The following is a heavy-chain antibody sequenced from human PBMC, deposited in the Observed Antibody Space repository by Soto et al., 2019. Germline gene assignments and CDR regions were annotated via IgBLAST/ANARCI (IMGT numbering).Heavy chain of an antibody. CDR1: GFTFSSYW. CDR2: IKEDGSER. CDR3: ARATGADKEDY. J-gene: IGHJ4*02. D-gene: IGHD3-10*01. V-gene: IGHV3-7*04. Sequence: EVQLVESGGGLVQPGGSLRLSCAASGFTFSSYWMSWVRQAPGKGLEWVANIKEDGSERYFVDSLKGRLTISRDNAKNSLYLQMNSLRAEDAGVYYCARATGADKEDYWGQGTLVTVSS.